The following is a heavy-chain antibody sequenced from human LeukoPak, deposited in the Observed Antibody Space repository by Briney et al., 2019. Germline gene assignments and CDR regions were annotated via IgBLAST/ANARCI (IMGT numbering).Heavy chain of an antibody. V-gene: IGHV3-23*01. D-gene: IGHD3-16*01. J-gene: IGHJ4*02. CDR1: GFTFSGYG. Sequence: PGGSLRLSCAASGFTFSGYGMSWVRQAPGKGLEWVSAISGSGGSTYYADSVKGRFTISRDNSKNTLYLQMNSLRAEDTAVYYCARVRWGGLYYFDYWGQGTLVTVSS. CDR3: ARVRWGGLYYFDY. CDR2: ISGSGGST.